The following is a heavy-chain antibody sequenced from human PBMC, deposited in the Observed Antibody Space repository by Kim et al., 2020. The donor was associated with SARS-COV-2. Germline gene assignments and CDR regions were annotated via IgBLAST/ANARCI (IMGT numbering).Heavy chain of an antibody. CDR3: VYGSGDYAFDI. J-gene: IGHJ3*02. D-gene: IGHD3-10*01. CDR2: IWYDGSNK. CDR1: GFTFSSYG. Sequence: GGSLRLSCAASGFTFSSYGMHWVRQAPGKGLEWVAVIWYDGSNKYYADSVKGRFTISRDNSKNTLYLQMNSLRAEDTAVYYCVYGSGDYAFDIWGQGTMVTVSS. V-gene: IGHV3-33*01.